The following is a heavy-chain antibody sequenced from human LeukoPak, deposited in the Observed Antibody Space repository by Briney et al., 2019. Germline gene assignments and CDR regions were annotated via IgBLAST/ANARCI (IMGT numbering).Heavy chain of an antibody. Sequence: SETLSLTCTVSGGSISSYYWSWVRQPAGKGLEWIGRIYTSGSTNYNPSLKSRVTMSVDTSKNQFSLKLSSVTAADTAVYYCARWVLSSTNYYYYMDVWGKGTTVTVSS. CDR3: ARWVLSSTNYYYYMDV. D-gene: IGHD6-13*01. CDR2: IYTSGST. J-gene: IGHJ6*03. CDR1: GGSISSYY. V-gene: IGHV4-4*07.